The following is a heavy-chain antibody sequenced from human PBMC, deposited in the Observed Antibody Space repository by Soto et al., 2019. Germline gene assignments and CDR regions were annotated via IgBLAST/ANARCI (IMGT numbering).Heavy chain of an antibody. Sequence: EQLVQSGAEVKKPGSSVKVSCKASGGTFSSYAISWVRQAPGQGLEWMGGIIPIFGTANYAQKFQGRVTITADESTSTAYMELSSLRSEDTAVYYCAREYCSGGSCYPYYYYYYGMDVWGQGTTVTVSS. CDR1: GGTFSSYA. J-gene: IGHJ6*02. D-gene: IGHD2-15*01. V-gene: IGHV1-69*01. CDR2: IIPIFGTA. CDR3: AREYCSGGSCYPYYYYYYGMDV.